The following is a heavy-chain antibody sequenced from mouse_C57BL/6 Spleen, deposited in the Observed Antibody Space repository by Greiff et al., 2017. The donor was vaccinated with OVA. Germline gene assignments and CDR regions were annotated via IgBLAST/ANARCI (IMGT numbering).Heavy chain of an antibody. Sequence: QVQLQQSGAELVRPGSSVKLSCKASGYTFTSYWMHWVKQRPIQGLEWIGNIDPSDSETNYNQKFKGKATLTVDKSSSTAYMQLSSRTSEDSAVYYGARDTTVVARYFDVWGTGTTVTVSS. CDR2: IDPSDSET. V-gene: IGHV1-52*01. D-gene: IGHD1-1*01. J-gene: IGHJ1*03. CDR1: GYTFTSYW. CDR3: ARDTTVVARYFDV.